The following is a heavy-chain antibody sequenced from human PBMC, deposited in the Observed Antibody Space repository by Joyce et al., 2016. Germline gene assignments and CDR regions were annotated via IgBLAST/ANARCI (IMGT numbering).Heavy chain of an antibody. D-gene: IGHD6-19*01. V-gene: IGHV3-23*01. CDR1: GFTFSNHP. J-gene: IGHJ6*03. CDR2: MSGSGEST. CDR3: AKGPVDYHYYMDA. Sequence: EVQLLESGGGLVQPGGSLRLSCAASGFTFSNHPMSWFRQPPGKGLEWVSAMSGSGESTFYADSVKGRFTISRDTSKNTLYLQMNNLRAEDSVIYYCAKGPVDYHYYMDAWGRGATVTVSS.